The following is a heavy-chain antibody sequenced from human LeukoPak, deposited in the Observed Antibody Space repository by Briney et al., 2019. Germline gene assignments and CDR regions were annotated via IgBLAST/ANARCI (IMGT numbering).Heavy chain of an antibody. CDR3: VKSVLDSSGYYWGYFDY. Sequence: GGSLRLSCSASGFTFSSYAMHWVRQAPGKGLEYVSAISSNGGSTYYADSVKGRFTISRDNSKNTLYLQMSSLRAEDTAAYYCVKSVLDSSGYYWGYFDYWGQGTLVTVSS. D-gene: IGHD3-22*01. CDR1: GFTFSSYA. J-gene: IGHJ4*02. CDR2: ISSNGGST. V-gene: IGHV3-64D*09.